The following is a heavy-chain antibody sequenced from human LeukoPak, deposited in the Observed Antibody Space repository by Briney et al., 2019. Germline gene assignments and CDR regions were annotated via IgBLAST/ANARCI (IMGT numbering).Heavy chain of an antibody. CDR3: ARALNYGTHFDY. Sequence: GGSLRLPCAASGFTFSSYEMNWVRQAPGKGLEWVSYISSSGSTIYYADSVKGRFTISRDNAKNSLYLQMNSLRAEDTAVYYCARALNYGTHFDYWGQGTLVTVSS. V-gene: IGHV3-48*03. D-gene: IGHD4-17*01. CDR1: GFTFSSYE. J-gene: IGHJ4*02. CDR2: ISSSGSTI.